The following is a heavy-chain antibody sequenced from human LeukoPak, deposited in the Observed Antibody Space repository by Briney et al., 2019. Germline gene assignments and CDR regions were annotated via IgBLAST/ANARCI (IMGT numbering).Heavy chain of an antibody. CDR3: AKRADSGGYPFDY. J-gene: IGHJ4*02. V-gene: IGHV3-23*01. CDR1: GFTFRNYD. CDR2: ISGGGSNT. D-gene: IGHD3-22*01. Sequence: GGSLRLSCAASGFTFRNYDMFWVRQAPGKGLEWVSDISGGGSNTYYADSVKSHFTISRDNSKNTLYLQMNSLRAEDTAVYYCAKRADSGGYPFDYWGQGTLVTVSS.